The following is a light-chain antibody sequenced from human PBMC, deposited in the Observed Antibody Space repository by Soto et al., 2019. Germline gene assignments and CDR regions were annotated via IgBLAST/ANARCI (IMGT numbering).Light chain of an antibody. Sequence: DIQMTQSPSTLSASVGDIVTITCRAGQTISSWLAWYQQKPGKAPKLLIYKASTLKSGVPSRFSGSGSGTEFPLTISSLQPDDFATYYCQHYNSYSEAFGQGTKVDIK. CDR2: KAS. CDR1: QTISSW. V-gene: IGKV1-5*03. CDR3: QHYNSYSEA. J-gene: IGKJ1*01.